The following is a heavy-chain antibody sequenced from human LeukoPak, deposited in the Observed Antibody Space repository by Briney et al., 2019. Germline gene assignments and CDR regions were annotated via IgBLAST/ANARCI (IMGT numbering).Heavy chain of an antibody. CDR2: ISGSGGST. J-gene: IGHJ4*02. CDR1: GFTFSSYA. Sequence: PGGSLRLSCAASGFTFSSYAMSWVRQAPGKGLEWVSAISGSGGSTYYADSVKGRFTISRDNSKNTLYLQMNSLRAEDTAVYYCAKTTYPGYCTNGVCFYYFDYWGQGTLVTVSS. D-gene: IGHD2-8*01. V-gene: IGHV3-23*01. CDR3: AKTTYPGYCTNGVCFYYFDY.